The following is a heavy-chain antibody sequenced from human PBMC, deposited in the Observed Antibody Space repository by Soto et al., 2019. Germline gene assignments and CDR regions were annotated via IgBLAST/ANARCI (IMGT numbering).Heavy chain of an antibody. Sequence: QAHLVQSGPEVKRPGDSVKVSSKGSGYIFASYGIAWVRQAPGQGLEWMGWISAHNGNTEYAQKFQGRVTVTRDTSTSTAYLELRSLRSDDTALYYCARGRYGDYWGQGALVTVSS. CDR1: GYIFASYG. CDR2: ISAHNGNT. V-gene: IGHV1-18*01. J-gene: IGHJ4*02. CDR3: ARGRYGDY. D-gene: IGHD4-17*01.